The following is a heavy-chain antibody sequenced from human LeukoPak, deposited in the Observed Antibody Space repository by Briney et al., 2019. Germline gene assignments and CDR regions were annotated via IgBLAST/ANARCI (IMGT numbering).Heavy chain of an antibody. CDR2: ISSSSSTI. J-gene: IGHJ4*02. CDR3: AREGIKWELRVFDY. Sequence: PGGSLRLSCAASGFTFSSYSMNWVRQAPGKGLEWVSYISSSSSTIYYADSVKGRFTISRDNAKNSLYLQMNSLRAEDTAVYYCAREGIKWELRVFDYWGQGTLVTVSS. D-gene: IGHD1-26*01. V-gene: IGHV3-48*01. CDR1: GFTFSSYS.